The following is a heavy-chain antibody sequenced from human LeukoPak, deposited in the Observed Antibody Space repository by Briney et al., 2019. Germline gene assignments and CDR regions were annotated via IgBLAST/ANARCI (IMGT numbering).Heavy chain of an antibody. CDR1: GGSISRGGDY. J-gene: IGHJ3*02. CDR2: IYYSGST. D-gene: IGHD3-10*01. V-gene: IGHV4-31*03. Sequence: ASETLSLTCTVSGGSISRGGDYWTWIRQHPGKGLEWIGYIYYSGSTYYNPSLKSRVTISVDTSKNQFSLKLSSVTAADTAVYYCATVRGVTLGAFDIWGQGTMVTVSS. CDR3: ATVRGVTLGAFDI.